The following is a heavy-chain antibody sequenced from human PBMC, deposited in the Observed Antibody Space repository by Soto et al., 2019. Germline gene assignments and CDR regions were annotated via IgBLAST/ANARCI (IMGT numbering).Heavy chain of an antibody. J-gene: IGHJ4*02. CDR1: GFTFSSLA. CDR3: VRDRVVAGIGEVDY. CDR2: ISYDGSNK. V-gene: IGHV3-30-3*01. Sequence: VQLEESGGGVVQPGRSLRLSCAASGFTFSSLAMHWVRQAPGKGLEWVAVISYDGSNKYYADSVKGRFTISRDNSKNTLHLQMDSLRPEDTAVYHCVRDRVVAGIGEVDYWGQGTLVTVSS. D-gene: IGHD6-19*01.